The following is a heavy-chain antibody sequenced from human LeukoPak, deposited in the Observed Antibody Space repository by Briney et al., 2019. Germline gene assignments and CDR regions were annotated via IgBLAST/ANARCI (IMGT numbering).Heavy chain of an antibody. V-gene: IGHV4-59*11. Sequence: PSETLSLTCTVSGGSISSHYRSWIRQPPGKGLEWIGYIYYSGSTNYNPSLKSRVTISVDTSKNQFSLKLSSVTAADTAVYYCARLQALRFLEWLTKDNWFDPWGQGTLVTVSS. CDR1: GGSISSHY. CDR2: IYYSGST. J-gene: IGHJ5*02. CDR3: ARLQALRFLEWLTKDNWFDP. D-gene: IGHD3-3*01.